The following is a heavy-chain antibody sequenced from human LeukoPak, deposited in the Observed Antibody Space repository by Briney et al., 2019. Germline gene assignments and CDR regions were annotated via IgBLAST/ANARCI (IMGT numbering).Heavy chain of an antibody. J-gene: IGHJ4*02. CDR1: GFTFTNYA. D-gene: IGHD3-10*01. Sequence: GGSLRLSCAASGFTFTNYAMAWVRQAPGKGLEWVSALSNSGGSTYYADSVKGRFTISRDNSKNTLYLQMNSLRADDTAVYYCAKGGALWFGELFDYWGQGTLVTVSS. CDR3: AKGGALWFGELFDY. CDR2: LSNSGGST. V-gene: IGHV3-23*01.